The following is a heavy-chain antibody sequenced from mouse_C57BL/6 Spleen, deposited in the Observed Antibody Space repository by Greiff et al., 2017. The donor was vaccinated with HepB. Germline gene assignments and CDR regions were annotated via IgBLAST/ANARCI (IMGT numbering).Heavy chain of an antibody. J-gene: IGHJ4*01. Sequence: VQVVESGAELVRPGTSVKVSCKASGYAFTNYLIEWVKQRPGQGLEWIGVINPGSGGTNYNEKFKGKATLTADKSSSTAYMQLSSLTSEDSAVYFCARTGYYEGYYAMDYWGQGTSVTVSS. CDR1: GYAFTNYL. CDR3: ARTGYYEGYYAMDY. D-gene: IGHD2-3*01. V-gene: IGHV1-54*01. CDR2: INPGSGGT.